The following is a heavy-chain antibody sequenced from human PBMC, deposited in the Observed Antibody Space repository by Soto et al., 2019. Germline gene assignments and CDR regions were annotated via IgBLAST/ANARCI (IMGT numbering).Heavy chain of an antibody. J-gene: IGHJ4*02. Sequence: GGSLRLSCAGSGFTFRWFGMNWVRQAPGKGLEWVARISNDGSNEYYVDSVKGQFTISRDNSKNTLYLQMDSLRAEDTAVYYCAKGEVRGIIPSYFDYWGLGTLVTVSS. D-gene: IGHD3-10*01. CDR1: GFTFRWFG. CDR3: AKGEVRGIIPSYFDY. CDR2: ISNDGSNE. V-gene: IGHV3-30*18.